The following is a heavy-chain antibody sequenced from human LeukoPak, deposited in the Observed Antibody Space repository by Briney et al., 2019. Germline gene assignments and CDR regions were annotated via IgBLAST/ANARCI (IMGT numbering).Heavy chain of an antibody. CDR3: ARRYSSGWWIDY. J-gene: IGHJ4*02. CDR2: IYSGGST. CDR1: GFTVSSNY. D-gene: IGHD6-19*01. Sequence: GGSLRLSCAASGFTVSSNYMNWVRQAPGKGLEWVSVIYSGGSTYYADSVKGRFTISRDNSKNTLYLQMNTLRAEDTAVYYCARRYSSGWWIDYWGQGTLITVSS. V-gene: IGHV3-53*01.